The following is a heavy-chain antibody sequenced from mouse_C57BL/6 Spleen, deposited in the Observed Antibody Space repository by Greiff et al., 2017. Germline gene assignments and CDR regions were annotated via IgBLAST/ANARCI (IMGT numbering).Heavy chain of an antibody. CDR1: GYSITSGYY. J-gene: IGHJ1*03. V-gene: IGHV3-6*01. Sequence: ESGPGLVKPSQSLSLTCSVTGYSITSGYYWNWIRQFPGNKLEWMGYISYDGSNNYNPSLKNRISITRDTSKNQFFLKLNSVTTEDTATYYCAREGGKGPGYFDVWGTGTTVTVSS. CDR3: AREGGKGPGYFDV. CDR2: ISYDGSN. D-gene: IGHD1-1*01.